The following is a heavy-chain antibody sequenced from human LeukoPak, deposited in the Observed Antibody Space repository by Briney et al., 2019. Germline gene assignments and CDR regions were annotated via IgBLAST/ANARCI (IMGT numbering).Heavy chain of an antibody. Sequence: ASVKVSCKASGYTFTSYGISWVRQAPGQGLEWMGWISAYNGNTNYAQKLQGRVTMTTDTSTSTAYMELRSLRSDDTAVYYCARAKYYDFWGAVSGFDPWGQGTLVTVSS. CDR2: ISAYNGNT. CDR1: GYTFTSYG. D-gene: IGHD3-3*01. CDR3: ARAKYYDFWGAVSGFDP. V-gene: IGHV1-18*01. J-gene: IGHJ5*02.